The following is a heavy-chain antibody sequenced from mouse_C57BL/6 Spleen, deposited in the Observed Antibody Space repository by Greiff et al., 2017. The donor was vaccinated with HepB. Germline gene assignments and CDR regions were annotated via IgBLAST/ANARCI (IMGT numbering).Heavy chain of an antibody. V-gene: IGHV5-4*01. CDR3: ARDTTVVATYDYFDY. J-gene: IGHJ2*01. Sequence: DVMLVESGGGLVKPGGSLKLSCAASGFTFSSYAMSWVRQTPEKRLEWVATISDGGSYTYYPDNVKGRFTISRDNAKNNLYLQMSHLKSEDTAMYYCARDTTVVATYDYFDYWGQGTTLTVSS. CDR1: GFTFSSYA. CDR2: ISDGGSYT. D-gene: IGHD1-1*01.